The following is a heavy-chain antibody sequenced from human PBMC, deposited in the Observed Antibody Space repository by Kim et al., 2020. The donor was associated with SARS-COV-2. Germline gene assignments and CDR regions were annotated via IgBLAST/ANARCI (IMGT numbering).Heavy chain of an antibody. J-gene: IGHJ6*01. D-gene: IGHD3-10*01. CDR3: ARTYYYGSVTYYYYG. Sequence: SETLSLTCTVSGGSISTSSYYWVWIRPPPGKGLEWIGSIYYTWSIYYNPSLRSRVTISVDTSKNQFYLKLSSVTAADTALYYCARTYYYGSVTYYYYG. CDR1: GGSISTSSYY. V-gene: IGHV4-39*01. CDR2: IYYTWSI.